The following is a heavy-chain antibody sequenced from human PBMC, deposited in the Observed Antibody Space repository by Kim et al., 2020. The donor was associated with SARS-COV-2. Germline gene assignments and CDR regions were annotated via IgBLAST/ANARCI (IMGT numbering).Heavy chain of an antibody. V-gene: IGHV3-33*01. Sequence: YYADSVKGRFTISRDTSKSTLYLQMNSRRAEDTAVYYCARDRLGEYGMDVWGQGTTVTVSS. D-gene: IGHD3-16*01. CDR3: ARDRLGEYGMDV. J-gene: IGHJ6*02.